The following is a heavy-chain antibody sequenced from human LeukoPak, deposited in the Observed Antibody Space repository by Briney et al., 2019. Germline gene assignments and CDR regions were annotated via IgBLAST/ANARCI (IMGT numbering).Heavy chain of an antibody. CDR1: GFTFSDAW. CDR2: ISSKADGGTA. D-gene: IGHD3-16*01. V-gene: IGHV3-15*01. J-gene: IGHJ4*02. CDR3: STEFWGSSNY. Sequence: GGSLRLSCAGSGFTFSDAWMTWVRQAPGKGLEWVGRISSKADGGTAEYAAPVKGRFTTSRDDSKTTLYLQIISLQIEDTGVYYCSTEFWGSSNYWGQGSRVSVSS.